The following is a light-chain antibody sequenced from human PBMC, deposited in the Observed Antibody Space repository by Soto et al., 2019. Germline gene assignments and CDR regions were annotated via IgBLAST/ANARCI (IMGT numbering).Light chain of an antibody. V-gene: IGLV2-14*01. CDR1: SSAIGYYDY. CDR3: SSHSSSSAYYV. Sequence: QSALTQPASVSGSPGQSITISCTGTSSAIGYYDYVSWYQHHSGKAPKLIIYEVNNRPSGVSNRFSGSKSVNTASLTISGLQAEDEADYYCSSHSSSSAYYVFGTGTKVTVL. CDR2: EVN. J-gene: IGLJ1*01.